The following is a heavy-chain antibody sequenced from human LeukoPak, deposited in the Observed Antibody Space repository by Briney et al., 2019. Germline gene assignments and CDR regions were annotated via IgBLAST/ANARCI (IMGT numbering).Heavy chain of an antibody. D-gene: IGHD2-15*01. CDR2: IIPIFGTA. CDR1: GGTFSSYA. CDR3: ASRVDCSGGSCYRRRLWLGDY. V-gene: IGHV1-69*06. Sequence: GASVKVSCKASGGTFSSYAISWVRQAPGQGLEWMGGIIPIFGTANYAQKFQGRVTITADKSTSTAYMELSSLRSEDTAVYYCASRVDCSGGSCYRRRLWLGDYWGQGTLVTVSS. J-gene: IGHJ4*02.